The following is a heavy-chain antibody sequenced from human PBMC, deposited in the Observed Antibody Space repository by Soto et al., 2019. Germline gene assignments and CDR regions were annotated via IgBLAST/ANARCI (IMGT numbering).Heavy chain of an antibody. CDR2: ISAYNGST. J-gene: IGHJ4*02. V-gene: IGHV1-18*01. D-gene: IGHD6-19*01. Sequence: ASVKVSCEASGYTFTSYGISWVRQAPGQGLEWMGWISAYNGSTIYAQKFQGRVTMTRDTSTSTVYMELSSLRSEDTAVYYCARDGRSSYSSAWYYFDYWGQGTLVTVSS. CDR3: ARDGRSSYSSAWYYFDY. CDR1: GYTFTSYG.